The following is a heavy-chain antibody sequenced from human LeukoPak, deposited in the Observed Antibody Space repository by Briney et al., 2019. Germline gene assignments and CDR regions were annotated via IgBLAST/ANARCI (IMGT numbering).Heavy chain of an antibody. Sequence: PSQTLSLTCTVSGGSISSGSYYWSWIRQPAGKGLEWLVRIYTSGSTNYNPSLKSRVTISVDTSKNQFSLKLSSVTAADTAVYYCARHVPRLQFDYWGQGTLVTVSS. V-gene: IGHV4-61*02. CDR3: ARHVPRLQFDY. D-gene: IGHD5-24*01. CDR2: IYTSGST. J-gene: IGHJ4*02. CDR1: GGSISSGSYY.